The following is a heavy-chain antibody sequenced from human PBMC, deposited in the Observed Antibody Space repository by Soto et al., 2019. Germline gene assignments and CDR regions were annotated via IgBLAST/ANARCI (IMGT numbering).Heavy chain of an antibody. D-gene: IGHD2-15*01. V-gene: IGHV6-1*01. CDR2: TYYRSKWYN. CDR1: GDSVSSNSAA. CDR3: ARDTTRCSGGSCYSFDP. Sequence: SQTLSLTCAISGDSVSSNSAAWNWIRQSPSRGLEWLGRTYYRSKWYNDYAVSVKSRITINPDTSKNQFSLQLNSVTPEDTAVYYCARDTTRCSGGSCYSFDPWGQGXLVTVYS. J-gene: IGHJ5*02.